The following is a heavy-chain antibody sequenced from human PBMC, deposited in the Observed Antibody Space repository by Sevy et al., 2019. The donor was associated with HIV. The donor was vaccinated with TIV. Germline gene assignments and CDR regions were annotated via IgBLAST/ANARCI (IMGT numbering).Heavy chain of an antibody. CDR3: ARGVVAYYFEY. D-gene: IGHD2-15*01. J-gene: IGHJ4*02. Sequence: SETLSLTCSVTGDSISTYYWSWIRQRPGKGLEWIGYSFYSGITKYNPSLKSRVTISVGTSKNQFSLRLSSVTAADTAVYYCARGVVAYYFEYWGQGILVTVSS. CDR1: GDSISTYY. V-gene: IGHV4-59*01. CDR2: SFYSGIT.